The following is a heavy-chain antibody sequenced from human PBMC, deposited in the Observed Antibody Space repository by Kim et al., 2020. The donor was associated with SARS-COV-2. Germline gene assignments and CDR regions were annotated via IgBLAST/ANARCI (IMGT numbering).Heavy chain of an antibody. CDR2: INHSGST. CDR1: GGSFSGYY. V-gene: IGHV4-34*01. D-gene: IGHD5-12*01. Sequence: SETLSLTCAVYGGSFSGYYWSWIRQPPGKGLEWIGEINHSGSTNYNPSLKSRVTISVDTSKNQFSQKLSSVTAADTTVYYCAREVGRDSGYEKRTHFDYWGQGTLVTVSS. J-gene: IGHJ4*02. CDR3: AREVGRDSGYEKRTHFDY.